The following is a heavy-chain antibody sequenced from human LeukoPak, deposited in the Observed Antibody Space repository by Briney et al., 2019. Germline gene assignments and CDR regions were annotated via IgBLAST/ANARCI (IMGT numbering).Heavy chain of an antibody. CDR1: GGSISSYY. CDR2: IYGSGST. J-gene: IGHJ5*02. CDR3: AREGTSGTHLNWFDP. Sequence: PSDTLSLTCTVSGGSISSYYWSWIRQPPGKGLEWIGHIYGSGSTNYNPSLKSRVTLSVDTSKNQFSLKLSSVTAADTAVYYCAREGTSGTHLNWFDPWGQGTLVTVSS. D-gene: IGHD1-1*01. V-gene: IGHV4-59*01.